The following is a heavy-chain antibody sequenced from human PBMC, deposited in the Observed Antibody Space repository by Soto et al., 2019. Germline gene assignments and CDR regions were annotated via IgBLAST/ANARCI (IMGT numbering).Heavy chain of an antibody. J-gene: IGHJ4*02. CDR2: INPGNGNT. Sequence: ASVKVSCKASGFTFSSYAMHWVRQAPGQRLEWMGWINPGNGNTKYSQKFQGRVTITRDTSASTAYMELSSLISEDTAVYYCARDAGMTVADPPFHYWGQGSLVTVSS. V-gene: IGHV1-3*01. CDR3: ARDAGMTVADPPFHY. CDR1: GFTFSSYA. D-gene: IGHD6-19*01.